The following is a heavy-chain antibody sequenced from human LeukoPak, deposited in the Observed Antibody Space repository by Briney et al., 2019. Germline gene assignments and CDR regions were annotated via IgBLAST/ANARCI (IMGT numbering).Heavy chain of an antibody. Sequence: WASVKVSCKASGYTFTSYYMHWVRQAPGQGLEWMGIISPSGGSTSYAQKFQGRVTMTRDTSTSTVYMDLSSLRSEDTAVYYCARDLTTMVRGVWYYYYMDVWGKGTTVTISS. V-gene: IGHV1-46*01. CDR2: ISPSGGST. CDR1: GYTFTSYY. CDR3: ARDLTTMVRGVWYYYYMDV. D-gene: IGHD3-10*01. J-gene: IGHJ6*03.